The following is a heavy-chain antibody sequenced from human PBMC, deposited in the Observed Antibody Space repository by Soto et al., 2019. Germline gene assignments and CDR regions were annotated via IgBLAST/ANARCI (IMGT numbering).Heavy chain of an antibody. CDR3: ARDRGLTIDY. V-gene: IGHV1-3*01. J-gene: IGHJ4*02. D-gene: IGHD3-10*01. Sequence: EASVKVSCKASGYTFTTYAMHWVRQAPGQRLEWMGWLNAGNSNTKYSQKFQGRVTITRDTSASTAYMELSSLRSEDTAVYYCARDRGLTIDYWGQGTLVTVSS. CDR2: LNAGNSNT. CDR1: GYTFTTYA.